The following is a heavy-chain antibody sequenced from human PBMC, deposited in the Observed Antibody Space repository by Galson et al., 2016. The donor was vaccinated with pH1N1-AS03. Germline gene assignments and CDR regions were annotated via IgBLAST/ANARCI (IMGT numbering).Heavy chain of an antibody. J-gene: IGHJ4*02. CDR1: GFTFSTNA. CDR2: ITGTSGTT. CDR3: AKAPNAVSTGGEY. D-gene: IGHD5/OR15-5a*01. Sequence: SLRLSCAASGFTFSTNAMSWVRRAPGKGLEWVATITGTSGTTYYADSVKGRFTISRDNSKNTLYLQMNSLAAADTAVYYCAKAPNAVSTGGEYWGQGTLVTVSS. V-gene: IGHV3-23*01.